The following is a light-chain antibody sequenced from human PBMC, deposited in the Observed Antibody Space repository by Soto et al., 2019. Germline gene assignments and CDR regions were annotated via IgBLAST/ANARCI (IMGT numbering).Light chain of an antibody. J-gene: IGKJ1*01. CDR3: QQRSNWPWT. Sequence: EIVLTQSPATLSLSPGERATLSCRASQSVSTYLAWYQQKPGQAPRLLIYDVSKRATGIPARFSGSGSGTDVTLSLGSLGPEDFAVYYCQQRSNWPWTFGQGAKLELK. CDR1: QSVSTY. V-gene: IGKV3-11*01. CDR2: DVS.